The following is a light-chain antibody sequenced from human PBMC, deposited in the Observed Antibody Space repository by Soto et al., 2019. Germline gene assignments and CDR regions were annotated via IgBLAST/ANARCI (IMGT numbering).Light chain of an antibody. V-gene: IGLV2-11*01. CDR1: SSDVGGYNY. CDR3: CSYAGSYTLYV. J-gene: IGLJ1*01. CDR2: DVS. Sequence: QSVLTQPRSVSGSPGQSVTISCTGTSSDVGGYNYVSWYQQHPGKAPKLMIYDVSKRPSGVPDRFSGSKSGNTAYLTISGLQAEDEADYYCCSYAGSYTLYVFGTGTKLTVL.